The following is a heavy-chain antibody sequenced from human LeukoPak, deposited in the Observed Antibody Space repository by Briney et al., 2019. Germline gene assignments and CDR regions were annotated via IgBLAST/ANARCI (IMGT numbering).Heavy chain of an antibody. V-gene: IGHV1-3*02. CDR2: SNAGNGNT. D-gene: IGHD5-18*01. Sequence: ASVKVSCKTSGYIFTNYGISWVRQAPGQGLEWMGWSNAGNGNTKYSQEFQGRVTITRDTSASTAYMELSSLRSEDMAVYYCARGGGGYSYGLDYWGQGTLVTVSS. CDR1: GYIFTNYG. J-gene: IGHJ4*02. CDR3: ARGGGGYSYGLDY.